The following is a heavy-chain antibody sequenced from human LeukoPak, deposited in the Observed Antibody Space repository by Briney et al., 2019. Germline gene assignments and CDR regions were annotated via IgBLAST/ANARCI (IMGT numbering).Heavy chain of an antibody. CDR1: GGPISSPNHF. J-gene: IGHJ1*01. CDR2: VYYGGNT. D-gene: IGHD6-19*01. CDR3: ARVVAGTKDFQY. V-gene: IGHV4-39*01. Sequence: SETLSLTCTVSGGPISSPNHFWGWVRQPPGKGLEWIGSVYYGGNTYSNPSLKSRVTMSADTSKNQFSLTLSSVTATDTAVYYCARVVAGTKDFQYWGQGTLVTVSS.